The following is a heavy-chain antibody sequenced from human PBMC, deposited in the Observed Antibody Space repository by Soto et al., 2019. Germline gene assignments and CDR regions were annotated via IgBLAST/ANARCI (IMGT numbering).Heavy chain of an antibody. V-gene: IGHV5-51*01. Sequence: GESLKISCKGVGYRLDAAWIGWVRQMPGKGLEWMGIIYPGDSDTRYSPSFQGQVTISADKSISTAYLQWSSLKASDTAMYYCARSDYSDTYYYYGMDVWGQGTTVTVSS. CDR2: IYPGDSDT. CDR1: GYRLDAAW. J-gene: IGHJ6*02. D-gene: IGHD4-4*01. CDR3: ARSDYSDTYYYYGMDV.